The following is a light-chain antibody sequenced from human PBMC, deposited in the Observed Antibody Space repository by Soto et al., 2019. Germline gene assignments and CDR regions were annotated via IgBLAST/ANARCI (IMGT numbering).Light chain of an antibody. J-gene: IGKJ1*01. Sequence: DIVMTQSPLSLPVTPGEPASISCRSSQSLLHSNGYNYLGWYLQKPGQSPQLLIYLGSNRASGVPDRFRGSGSGTDFTLEITRVEAEDVGVYHCMQALQTPWTFGQGTKVELK. V-gene: IGKV2-28*01. CDR3: MQALQTPWT. CDR1: QSLLHSNGYNY. CDR2: LGS.